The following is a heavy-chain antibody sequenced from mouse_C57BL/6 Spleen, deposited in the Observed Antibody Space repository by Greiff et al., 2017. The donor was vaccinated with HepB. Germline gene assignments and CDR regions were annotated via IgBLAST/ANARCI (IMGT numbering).Heavy chain of an antibody. CDR2: IYPRSGNT. J-gene: IGHJ2*01. V-gene: IGHV1-81*01. CDR3: ARGITTVRGLYFDY. D-gene: IGHD1-1*01. CDR1: GYTFTSYG. Sequence: QVQLQQSGAELARPGASVKLSCKASGYTFTSYGISWVKQRTGQGLEWIGEIYPRSGNTYYNEKFKGKATLTADKSSSTAYMELRSLTSEDSAVYFCARGITTVRGLYFDYWGQGTTLTVSS.